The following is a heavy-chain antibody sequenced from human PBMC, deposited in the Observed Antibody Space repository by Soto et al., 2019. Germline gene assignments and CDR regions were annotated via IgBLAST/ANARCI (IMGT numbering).Heavy chain of an antibody. CDR3: ARAPGGCSGGSCYPIYFDF. Sequence: SVPLSLTCAVSGGYIISGGYSWSWIRQHPGKGLEWIGYIYYSGSTYYNPSLKSRVTISVDTSKNQFSLKLSSVTAADTAVYYCARAPGGCSGGSCYPIYFDFWGQGTLVTVSS. D-gene: IGHD2-15*01. J-gene: IGHJ4*02. CDR1: GGYIISGGYS. CDR2: IYYSGST. V-gene: IGHV4-31*11.